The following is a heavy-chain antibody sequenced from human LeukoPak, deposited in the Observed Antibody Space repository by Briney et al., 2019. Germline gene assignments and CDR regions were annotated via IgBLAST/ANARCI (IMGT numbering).Heavy chain of an antibody. CDR3: AREPQGTYNWNHQAFDI. D-gene: IGHD1-14*01. CDR1: GFTFSSYS. Sequence: GGSLRLSCAASGFTFSSYSMNWVRQAPGKGLEWVSSISSSSSYIYYADSVKGRFTISRDNAKNSLYLQMNSLRAEDTAVYYCAREPQGTYNWNHQAFDIWGQGTMVTVSS. J-gene: IGHJ3*02. CDR2: ISSSSSYI. V-gene: IGHV3-21*01.